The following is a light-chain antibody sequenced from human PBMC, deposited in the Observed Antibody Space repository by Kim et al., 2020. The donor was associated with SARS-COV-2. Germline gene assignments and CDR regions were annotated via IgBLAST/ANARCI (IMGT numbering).Light chain of an antibody. V-gene: IGLV2-11*01. J-gene: IGLJ1*01. Sequence: GQSVTISCTGTSSNVAAYNHVSWYQQYPGKAPKLIIHGVTKRPSGVPDRFSGSKSGNTASLTISGLLAEDEADYYCCSYAGTSSRVFGTGTKVTVL. CDR3: CSYAGTSSRV. CDR1: SSNVAAYNH. CDR2: GVT.